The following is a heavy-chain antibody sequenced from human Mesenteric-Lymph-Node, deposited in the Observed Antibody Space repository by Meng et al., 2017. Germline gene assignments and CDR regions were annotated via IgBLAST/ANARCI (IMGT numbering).Heavy chain of an antibody. J-gene: IGHJ4*02. Sequence: GGSLRLSCAASGFTFSSYAMSWVRQAPGKGLEWVSAISGSGGSTYYADSVKGRFTISRDNSKNTLYLQMNSLRAEDTAVYYCAKDLRYCSGGSCYSRTVDYWGQGTLVTVSS. CDR2: ISGSGGST. CDR1: GFTFSSYA. V-gene: IGHV3-23*01. CDR3: AKDLRYCSGGSCYSRTVDY. D-gene: IGHD2-15*01.